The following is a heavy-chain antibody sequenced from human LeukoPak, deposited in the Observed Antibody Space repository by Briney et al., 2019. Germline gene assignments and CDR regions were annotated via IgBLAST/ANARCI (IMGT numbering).Heavy chain of an antibody. J-gene: IGHJ4*02. CDR1: GYTLTELS. CDR2: FDPEDGET. Sequence: ASVKVSCKVSGYTLTELSMHWVRQAPGKGLEWMGGFDPEDGETIYAQKFQGRVTITADESTSTAYMELSSLRSEDTAVYYCASSTYYDFWSGYYFDYWGQGTLVTVSS. D-gene: IGHD3-3*01. CDR3: ASSTYYDFWSGYYFDY. V-gene: IGHV1-24*01.